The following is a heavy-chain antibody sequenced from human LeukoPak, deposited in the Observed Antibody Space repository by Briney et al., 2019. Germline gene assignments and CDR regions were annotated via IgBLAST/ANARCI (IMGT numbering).Heavy chain of an antibody. D-gene: IGHD3-22*01. CDR3: ARPRLLYDSSGYPDS. CDR1: GGSISSYY. CDR2: IYTSGST. V-gene: IGHV4-4*07. J-gene: IGHJ5*01. Sequence: SETLSLTCTVSGGSISSYYWSWIRQPPGKGLEWIGRIYTSGSTNYNPSLKSRVTMSVDTSKNQFSLKLSSVTAADTAVHYCARPRLLYDSSGYPDSWGQGALVTVSS.